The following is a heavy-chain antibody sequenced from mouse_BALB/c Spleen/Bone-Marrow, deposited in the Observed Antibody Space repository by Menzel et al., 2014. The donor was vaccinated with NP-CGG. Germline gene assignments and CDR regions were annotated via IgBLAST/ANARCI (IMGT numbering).Heavy chain of an antibody. D-gene: IGHD2-1*01. CDR3: ARDRRDYGKAWYFDV. CDR1: GFSLTSYG. J-gene: IGHJ1*01. V-gene: IGHV2-9*02. Sequence: QVHVKQSGPGLVAPSQSLSITCTVSGFSLTSYGVHWVRQPPGKGPGWLGIIWAGGSTNYKSALMSRLSISKDNSKSQVFLKMNSLQTDDTAMYYCARDRRDYGKAWYFDVWGAGTTVTVSS. CDR2: IWAGGST.